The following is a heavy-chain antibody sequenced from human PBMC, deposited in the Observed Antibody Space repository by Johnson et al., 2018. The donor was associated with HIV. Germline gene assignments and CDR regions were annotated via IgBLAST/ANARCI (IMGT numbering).Heavy chain of an antibody. CDR3: ARLRWGSGDPLHDAFDV. J-gene: IGHJ3*01. CDR2: IKQDGSEK. V-gene: IGHV3-7*05. D-gene: IGHD2-21*01. Sequence: EVLLVESGGGLVQPGGSLRLSCAASGFPFSSYWMSWVRQAPGKGLEWVANIKQDGSEKSYVDPVKGRFTISRDNAKNSLYLQMNSLRAEDTAVYYWARLRWGSGDPLHDAFDVWGQGTMVTVSS. CDR1: GFPFSSYW.